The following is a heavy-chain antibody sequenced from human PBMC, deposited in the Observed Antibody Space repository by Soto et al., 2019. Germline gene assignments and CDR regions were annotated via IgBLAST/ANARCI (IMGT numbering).Heavy chain of an antibody. D-gene: IGHD6-13*01. J-gene: IGHJ6*03. CDR1: GFTFSSYA. CDR3: AKAAAGPDYYYYMDV. V-gene: IGHV3-23*01. CDR2: ISGSGGST. Sequence: GGSLRLSCAASGFTFSSYAMSWVRQAPGKGLEWVSGISGSGGSTYYADSVKGRFTISRDNSKNTLYLQMNSLRAEDTAVYYCAKAAAGPDYYYYMDVWGKGTTVTVSS.